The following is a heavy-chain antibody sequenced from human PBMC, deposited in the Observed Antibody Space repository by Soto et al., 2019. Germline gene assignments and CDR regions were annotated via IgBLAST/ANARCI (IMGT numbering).Heavy chain of an antibody. Sequence: QVLLVESGGGLVKPGGSLRLSCAASGFTFSDSYMSWIRQAPGKGLEWISYITFSGNTVYYADSLKGRFTISRDNAKNSLYLQMNRLRAEDTAVYYCARVSWREKYGMDVWGQGTTVTVSS. J-gene: IGHJ6*02. CDR1: GFTFSDSY. V-gene: IGHV3-11*01. CDR2: ITFSGNTV. CDR3: ARVSWREKYGMDV.